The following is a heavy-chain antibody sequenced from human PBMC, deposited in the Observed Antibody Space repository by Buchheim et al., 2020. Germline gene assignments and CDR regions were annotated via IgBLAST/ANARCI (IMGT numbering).Heavy chain of an antibody. CDR3: ARDSIHSSGWYYFDY. D-gene: IGHD6-19*01. V-gene: IGHV3-33*01. CDR1: GFTFSSYG. Sequence: QVQLVESGGGVVQPGRSLRLSCAASGFTFSSYGMHWVRQAPGKGLEWVAVIWYDGSNKYYADSVKGRFTISSDNSKNTLYLQMNSLRAEDTAVYYCARDSIHSSGWYYFDYWGQGTL. CDR2: IWYDGSNK. J-gene: IGHJ4*02.